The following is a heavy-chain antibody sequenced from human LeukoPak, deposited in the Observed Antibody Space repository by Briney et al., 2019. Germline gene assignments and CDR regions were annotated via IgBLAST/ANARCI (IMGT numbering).Heavy chain of an antibody. J-gene: IGHJ4*02. CDR3: ARTYNSGWLQFDY. V-gene: IGHV4-59*01. Sequence: SETLSLTCTVSGGSISSYFWTWIRQPPGKGLEWIGYISNSGSSNYNPSLKSRVTISVDTSKNQFSLKLSSVTAADTAVYYCARTYNSGWLQFDYWGQGTLVTVSS. CDR1: GGSISSYF. CDR2: ISNSGSS. D-gene: IGHD6-19*01.